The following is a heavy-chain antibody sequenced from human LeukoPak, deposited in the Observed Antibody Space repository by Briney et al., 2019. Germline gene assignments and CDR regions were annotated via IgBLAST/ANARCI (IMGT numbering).Heavy chain of an antibody. CDR1: GFTFNSYT. V-gene: IGHV3-21*01. CDR2: ISSSGHYL. Sequence: GSLRLSCAASGFTFNSYTMSWVREAPGKGLEWVSSISSSGHYLYHADSVKGRFAISRDDAQNSVYLQMNSLKDEDTAVYYCARSRSSSPYDKNLNFWGQGTLVIVSS. J-gene: IGHJ4*02. CDR3: ARSRSSSPYDKNLNF. D-gene: IGHD3-10*01.